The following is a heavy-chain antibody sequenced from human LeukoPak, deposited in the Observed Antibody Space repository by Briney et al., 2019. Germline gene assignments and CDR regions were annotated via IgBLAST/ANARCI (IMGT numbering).Heavy chain of an antibody. D-gene: IGHD6-19*01. V-gene: IGHV3-66*01. CDR1: GFIVSNNY. J-gene: IGHJ4*02. CDR3: ARGPVSSSGFFGY. CDR2: IYSAGST. Sequence: GGSLRLSCAASGFIVSNNYMTWVRQAPVKGLEWVSLIYSAGSTYYADSVKGRFTISRDNSKNTVYLQMNSLRAEDTAVYYCARGPVSSSGFFGYWGQGTLVTVSS.